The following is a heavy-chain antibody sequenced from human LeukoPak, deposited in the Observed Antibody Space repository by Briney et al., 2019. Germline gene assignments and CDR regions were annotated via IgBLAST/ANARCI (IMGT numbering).Heavy chain of an antibody. CDR3: ARLQDFWSGYLFDY. CDR1: GGSISSYY. V-gene: IGHV4-4*09. D-gene: IGHD3-3*01. CDR2: IYTSGST. J-gene: IGHJ4*02. Sequence: SETLSLTCTVSGGSISSYYWCWIRQPPGKGLEWIGYIYTSGSTNYNPSLKSRVTISVDTSKNQFSLKLSSVTAADTAVYYCARLQDFWSGYLFDYWGQGTLVTVSS.